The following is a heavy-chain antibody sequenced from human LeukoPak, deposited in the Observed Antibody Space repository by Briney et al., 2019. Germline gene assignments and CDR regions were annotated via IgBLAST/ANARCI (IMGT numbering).Heavy chain of an antibody. J-gene: IGHJ5*02. CDR3: TRYDGGDRSLFHTAMYFDP. V-gene: IGHV3-73*01. CDR2: IRSKANSYAT. CDR1: GFTFSGSA. D-gene: IGHD5-18*01. Sequence: PGGSLRLSGAASGFTFSGSAMHWVRQASGRGLEWVGHIRSKANSYATAYAASVKGRFTISRDDSKNTAYLQMNSLKTEDTAVYYCTRYDGGDRSLFHTAMYFDPWGQGTLVTVSS.